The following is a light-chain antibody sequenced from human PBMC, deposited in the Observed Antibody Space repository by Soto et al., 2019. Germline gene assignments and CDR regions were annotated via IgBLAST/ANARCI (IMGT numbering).Light chain of an antibody. CDR2: EVS. CDR1: SSDVGGYNY. V-gene: IGLV2-8*01. Sequence: SVLTQPPSASGSPGQSVTISCPGTSSDVGGYNYVSWYQQHPGKAPKLMIYEVSKRPSGVPDRFSGSKSGNTASLTVSGLQAEDEADYYCSSYAGSNNVFGTGTKVTVL. J-gene: IGLJ1*01. CDR3: SSYAGSNNV.